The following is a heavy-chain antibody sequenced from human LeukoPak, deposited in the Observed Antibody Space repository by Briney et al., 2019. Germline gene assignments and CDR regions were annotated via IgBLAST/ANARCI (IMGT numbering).Heavy chain of an antibody. CDR1: GGSINSYY. CDR2: IYYSGRT. CDR3: ARGTTKGYYYDSSGYYTK. Sequence: SETLSLTCNVSGGSINSYYWGWFRQPPGKRLECIGYIYYSGRTTYNPSLKSRVTISVDTPTNRISLKLTSVTAADTAVYFCARGTTKGYYYDSSGYYTKWGQGTPVTVSS. V-gene: IGHV4-59*12. D-gene: IGHD3-22*01. J-gene: IGHJ4*02.